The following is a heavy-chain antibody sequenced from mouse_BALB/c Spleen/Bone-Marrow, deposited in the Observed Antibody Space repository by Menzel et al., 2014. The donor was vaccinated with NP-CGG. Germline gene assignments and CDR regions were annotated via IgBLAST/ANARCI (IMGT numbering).Heavy chain of an antibody. CDR1: GYTFSSYW. Sequence: LVESGASVKISCKATGYTFSSYWIEWVKQRPGHGLEWIGEILPGSGTTNYNEKFKGKATFTADTSSNTAYMQLSSLTSEDSAVYYCARGTYRYYFDYWGQGTTLTVSS. D-gene: IGHD2-14*01. CDR3: ARGTYRYYFDY. J-gene: IGHJ2*01. V-gene: IGHV1-9*01. CDR2: ILPGSGTT.